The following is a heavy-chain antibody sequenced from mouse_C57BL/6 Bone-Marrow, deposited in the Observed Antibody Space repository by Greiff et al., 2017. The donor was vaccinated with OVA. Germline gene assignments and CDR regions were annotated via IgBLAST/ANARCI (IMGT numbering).Heavy chain of an antibody. CDR2: INPNNGGT. V-gene: IGHV1-18*01. Sequence: VQLQQSGPELMKPGASVKIPCKASGYTFTDYNMDWVKQSHGKSLEWIGDINPNNGGTIYNQKFKGKATLTVDKSSSTAYMELRSLTSEDTAVYYCARQEYFDVWGTGTTVTVSS. CDR3: ARQEYFDV. CDR1: GYTFTDYN. J-gene: IGHJ1*03.